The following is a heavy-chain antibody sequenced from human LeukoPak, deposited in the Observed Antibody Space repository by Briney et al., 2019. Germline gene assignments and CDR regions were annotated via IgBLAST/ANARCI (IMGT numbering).Heavy chain of an antibody. Sequence: SETLSLTCTVSGGSMNNYYWSWIRLPPGKGLEWVGYIRYNGDTNYNPSLKSRVTVSIDRSKNQFSLKMTSVTPADTAMYYCARAPAEETWLVYFDSWGQGTLVTVSS. V-gene: IGHV4-59*01. D-gene: IGHD6-19*01. J-gene: IGHJ4*02. CDR2: IRYNGDT. CDR1: GGSMNNYY. CDR3: ARAPAEETWLVYFDS.